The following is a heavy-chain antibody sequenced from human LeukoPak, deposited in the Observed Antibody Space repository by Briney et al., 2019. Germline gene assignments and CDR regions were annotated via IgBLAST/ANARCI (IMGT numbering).Heavy chain of an antibody. CDR3: ARVRVAVGPDY. CDR1: GRSFSDYY. D-gene: IGHD2-15*01. J-gene: IGHJ4*02. V-gene: IGHV4-34*01. CDR2: INHSGST. Sequence: SETLSLTCAVYGRSFSDYYWSWIRQPPNKGLEWIGEINHSGSTNFNPSLKSRVTISVDTSKNQFSLKLTSVTAADTAVYFCARVRVAVGPDYWGQGALVTVSS.